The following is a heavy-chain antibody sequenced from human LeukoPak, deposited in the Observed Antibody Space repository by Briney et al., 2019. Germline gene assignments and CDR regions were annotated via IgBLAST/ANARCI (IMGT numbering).Heavy chain of an antibody. Sequence: PSETLSLTCAVYGGSFSGYYWSWIRQPPGKGLEWIGEINHSGSTNYNPSLKSRVTISVDTSKNQFSLKLSSVTAADTAVYYCARLHSSSWYYGWFDPWGQGTLVTVSP. J-gene: IGHJ5*02. CDR1: GGSFSGYY. CDR2: INHSGST. D-gene: IGHD6-13*01. CDR3: ARLHSSSWYYGWFDP. V-gene: IGHV4-34*01.